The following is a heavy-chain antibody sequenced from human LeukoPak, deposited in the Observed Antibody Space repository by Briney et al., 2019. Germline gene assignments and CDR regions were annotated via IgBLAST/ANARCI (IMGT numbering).Heavy chain of an antibody. CDR1: GGSISSYY. D-gene: IGHD6-13*01. CDR2: VYYSGST. J-gene: IGHJ4*02. V-gene: IGHV4-59*12. Sequence: SETLSLTCTVSGGSISSYYWSWIRQPPGKGLEYIGYVYYSGSTNYNPSLKSRVTISVDTSKNQFSLKLSSVTAADTAVYYCARLLSSSWSDRFDYWGQGTLVTVSS. CDR3: ARLLSSSWSDRFDY.